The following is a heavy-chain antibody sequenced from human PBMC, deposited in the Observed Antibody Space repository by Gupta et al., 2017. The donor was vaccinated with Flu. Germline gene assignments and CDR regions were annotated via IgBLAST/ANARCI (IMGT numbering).Heavy chain of an antibody. Sequence: GSTMYWVRQASGKGLEWVARTRTKTSNYATGYAASVKGRFIFSRDDSKNTAYLQMNSLRTEDTAVYYCSSRDCSGGGCSEYWGQGTLVTVSS. CDR1: GST. CDR3: SSRDCSGGGCSEY. D-gene: IGHD2-15*01. J-gene: IGHJ4*02. V-gene: IGHV3-73*01. CDR2: TRTKTSNYAT.